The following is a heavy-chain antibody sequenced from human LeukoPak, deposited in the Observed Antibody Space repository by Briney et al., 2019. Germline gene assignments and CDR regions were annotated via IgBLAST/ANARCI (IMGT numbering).Heavy chain of an antibody. CDR2: INPSGGST. CDR3: ARETMIVVAYYDY. D-gene: IGHD3-22*01. CDR1: GYTFTSYY. V-gene: IGHV1-46*01. J-gene: IGHJ4*02. Sequence: PGESLKISCKASGYTFTSYYMHWVRQAPGQGLEWMGIINPSGGSTSYAQKFQGRVTMTRDTSTSTVYMELSSLRSEDTAVYYCARETMIVVAYYDYWGQGTLVTVSS.